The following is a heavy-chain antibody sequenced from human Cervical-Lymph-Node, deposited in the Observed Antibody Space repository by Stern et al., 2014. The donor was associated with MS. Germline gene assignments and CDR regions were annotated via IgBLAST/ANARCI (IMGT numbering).Heavy chain of an antibody. V-gene: IGHV4-31*03. CDR1: GGSINSGCHY. CDR3: ARVLEGDLTDWYFDL. J-gene: IGHJ2*01. CDR2: HYYSGSTA. Sequence: QVQLEESGPGLVKPSQTLSLTCTVSGGSINSGCHYWGWHRQLPGQGLEWIGSHYYSGSTAYQNPSLKSRVIISVDSSKNQFSLKLNSVTAADTAVYFCARVLEGDLTDWYFDLWGRGTLVTVSA. D-gene: IGHD3-3*01.